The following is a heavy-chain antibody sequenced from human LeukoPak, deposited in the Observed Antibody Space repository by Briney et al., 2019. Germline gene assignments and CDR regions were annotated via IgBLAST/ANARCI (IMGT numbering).Heavy chain of an antibody. Sequence: GGALRLSCAASGFTFSSYWMSWVRQAPGKGLEWVAHIKQDGSEKYYVDSVKGRFTISRDNAKNTLYLHMNSLRVEDTAVYYCAKEWGKYSSSWYGLDYWGQGTLVTVSS. V-gene: IGHV3-7*01. CDR2: IKQDGSEK. CDR1: GFTFSSYW. CDR3: AKEWGKYSSSWYGLDY. J-gene: IGHJ4*02. D-gene: IGHD6-13*01.